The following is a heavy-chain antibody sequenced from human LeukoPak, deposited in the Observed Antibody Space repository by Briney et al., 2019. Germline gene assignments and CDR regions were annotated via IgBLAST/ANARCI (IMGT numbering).Heavy chain of an antibody. CDR3: ATALYYYGSGNNDY. CDR2: FDPEDGET. CDR1: GYTLTELA. V-gene: IGHV1-24*01. D-gene: IGHD3-10*01. J-gene: IGHJ4*02. Sequence: ASVKVSCKVSGYTLTELAMHWVRQAPGKGLEWMGGFDPEDGETIYAQKFQGRVTMTEDTSTDTAYMELSSLRSEDTAVYYCATALYYYGSGNNDYWGQGTLVTVSS.